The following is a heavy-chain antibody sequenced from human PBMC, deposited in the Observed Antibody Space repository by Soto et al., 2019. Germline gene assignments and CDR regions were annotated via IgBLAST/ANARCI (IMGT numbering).Heavy chain of an antibody. J-gene: IGHJ6*02. D-gene: IGHD2-15*01. CDR3: ARARGYCSGGSCYSEDYYGMDV. CDR2: IYHSGST. V-gene: IGHV4-30-2*01. CDR1: YS. Sequence: YSWSWIRQPPGKGLEWIGYIYHSGSTYYNPSLKSRVTISVDRSKNQFSLKLSSVTAADTAVYYCARARGYCSGGSCYSEDYYGMDVWGQGTTVTVSS.